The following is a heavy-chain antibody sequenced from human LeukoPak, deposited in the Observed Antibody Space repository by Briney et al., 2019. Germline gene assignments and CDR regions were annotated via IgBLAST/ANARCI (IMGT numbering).Heavy chain of an antibody. V-gene: IGHV1-18*01. CDR3: ARAGGPYCSSTSCYPYNWFDP. CDR1: GYTFTSYG. CDR2: ISAYNGNT. Sequence: GSSVKVSCKASGYTFTSYGISWVRQAPGQGLEWMGWISAYNGNTNYAQKLQGRVTMTTDTSTSTAYMELRSLRSDDTAVYYCARAGGPYCSSTSCYPYNWFDPWGQGTLVTVSS. J-gene: IGHJ5*02. D-gene: IGHD2-2*01.